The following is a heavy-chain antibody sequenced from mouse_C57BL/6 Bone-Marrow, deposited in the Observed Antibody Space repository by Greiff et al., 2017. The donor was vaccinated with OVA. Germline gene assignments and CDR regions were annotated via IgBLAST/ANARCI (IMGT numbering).Heavy chain of an antibody. J-gene: IGHJ3*01. V-gene: IGHV1-19*01. CDR1: GYTFTDYY. Sequence: EVKLMESGPVLVKPGASVKMSCKASGYTFTDYYMNWVKQSHGKSLEWIGVINPYNGGTSYNQKFKGKATLTVDKSSSTAYMELNSLTSEDSVYSKGCLFAYWGQGTLVTVSA. CDR3: CLFAY. D-gene: IGHD2-5*01. CDR2: INPYNGGT.